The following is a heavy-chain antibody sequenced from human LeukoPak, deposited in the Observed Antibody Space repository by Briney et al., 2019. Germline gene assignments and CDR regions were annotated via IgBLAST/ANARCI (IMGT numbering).Heavy chain of an antibody. CDR3: ARHRSSSYGYHYFDY. J-gene: IGHJ4*02. V-gene: IGHV5-51*01. D-gene: IGHD5-18*01. CDR1: GYSFNRYW. Sequence: KRGESLKISCKGSGYSFNRYWIGWVRQMPGKGLEWMGIIYPGDSDTRYSPSFQGQVTISADKSISTAYLQWSSLKASDTAMYYCARHRSSSYGYHYFDYWGQGTLVTVSS. CDR2: IYPGDSDT.